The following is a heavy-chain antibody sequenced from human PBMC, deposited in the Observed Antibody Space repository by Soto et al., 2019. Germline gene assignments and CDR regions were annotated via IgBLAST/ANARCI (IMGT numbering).Heavy chain of an antibody. J-gene: IGHJ4*02. CDR1: GGSISSYY. CDR3: ARVREKSPRYYFDY. V-gene: IGHV4-59*08. CDR2: IYYSGST. D-gene: IGHD4-17*01. Sequence: SETLSLTCTVSGGSISSYYWSWIRQPPGKGLEWIGYIYYSGSTNYNPSLKSRVTISVDTSKNQFSLKLSSVTAADTAVYYCARVREKSPRYYFDYWGQGTLVTVSS.